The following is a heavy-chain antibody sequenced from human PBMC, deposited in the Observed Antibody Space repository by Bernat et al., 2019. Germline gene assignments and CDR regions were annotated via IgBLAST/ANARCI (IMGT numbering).Heavy chain of an antibody. CDR3: AGESSRWFGWPGGFDP. Sequence: QVQLQESGPGLVKPSQTLSLTCTVSGGSLSSGGYYWSWIRQHPGKGLEWFGYIYYSGSTYYNPSLKSRVTISVDTTKNQFTLKLSSVTAADTAVYYCAGESSRWFGWPGGFDPWGQGTLVTVSS. D-gene: IGHD3-10*01. V-gene: IGHV4-31*03. J-gene: IGHJ5*02. CDR1: GGSLSSGGYY. CDR2: IYYSGST.